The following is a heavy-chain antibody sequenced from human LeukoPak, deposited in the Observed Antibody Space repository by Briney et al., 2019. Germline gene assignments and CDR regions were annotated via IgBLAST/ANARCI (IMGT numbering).Heavy chain of an antibody. D-gene: IGHD6-6*01. CDR1: GGSISSNSYY. CDR2: IYYSGST. CDR3: ARIEYSSSCDY. V-gene: IGHV4-39*07. J-gene: IGHJ4*02. Sequence: SETLSLTCTVSGGSISSNSYYWGWIRQPPGKGLECIGSIYYSGSTYYNPSLKSRVTISVDTSKNQFSLKLSFVTAADTAVYYCARIEYSSSCDYWGQGTLVTVSS.